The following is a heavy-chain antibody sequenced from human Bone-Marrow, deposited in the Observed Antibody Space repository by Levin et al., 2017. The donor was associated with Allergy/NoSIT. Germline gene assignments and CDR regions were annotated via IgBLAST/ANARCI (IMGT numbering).Heavy chain of an antibody. D-gene: IGHD2-8*01. CDR1: GGSNSRSK. V-gene: IGHV4-59*01. CDR2: IYYSGTT. J-gene: IGHJ3*02. Sequence: SQTLSLTCTGSGGSNSRSKWNWIRQPPGKGLEWIGYIYYSGTTNYNPSLKSRVTISVDTSKNQFSLKLSSVTAADTAVYYCAREWSAFDMWGQGTMVTVSS. CDR3: AREWSAFDM.